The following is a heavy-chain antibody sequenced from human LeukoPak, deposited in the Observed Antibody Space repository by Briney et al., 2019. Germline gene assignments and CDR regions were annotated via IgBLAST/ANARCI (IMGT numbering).Heavy chain of an antibody. D-gene: IGHD4-17*01. CDR2: IYYSGST. CDR3: ARMSRGDYEGDY. V-gene: IGHV4-61*01. Sequence: PSETVSLTCTVSGGSISSSSYYWSWLRQPPGKGLEWIGYIYYSGSTNYNPSLKSRVTISVDTSKNQFSLKLSSVTAADTAVYYCARMSRGDYEGDYWGQGTLVTVSS. CDR1: GGSISSSSYY. J-gene: IGHJ4*02.